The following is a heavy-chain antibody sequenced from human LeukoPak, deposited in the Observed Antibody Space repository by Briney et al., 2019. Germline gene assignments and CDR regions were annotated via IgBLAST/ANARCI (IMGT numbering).Heavy chain of an antibody. CDR2: ISAYNGNT. J-gene: IGHJ5*02. Sequence: ASVKVSCKASGYTFTSYGISWVRQAPGQGLEWMGWISAYNGNTNYAQKLQGRVTMTTDTSTSTAYMELMSLRSDDTAVYYCARDAIRWSRDNWFDPWGQGTLVTVSS. CDR1: GYTFTSYG. D-gene: IGHD4-23*01. CDR3: ARDAIRWSRDNWFDP. V-gene: IGHV1-18*01.